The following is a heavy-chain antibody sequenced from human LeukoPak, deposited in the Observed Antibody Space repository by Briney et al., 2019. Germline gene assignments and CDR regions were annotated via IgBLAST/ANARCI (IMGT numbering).Heavy chain of an antibody. J-gene: IGHJ6*03. CDR3: GRDALVGYFSYYYMDV. CDR1: GGSISSHY. D-gene: IGHD2-15*01. Sequence: SETLSLTCTVSGGSISSHYWTWIRQSPVKGLEWIGDISNSGSTSYNPSLKSRVTISIDTSNNQFSLKLSSVTAAATAVYYCGRDALVGYFSYYYMDVWGKGTTVTVSS. V-gene: IGHV4-59*11. CDR2: ISNSGST.